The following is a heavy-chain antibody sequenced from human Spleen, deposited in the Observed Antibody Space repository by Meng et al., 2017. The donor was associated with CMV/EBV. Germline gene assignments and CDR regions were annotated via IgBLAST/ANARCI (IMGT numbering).Heavy chain of an antibody. J-gene: IGHJ3*02. CDR1: GFTFSSYA. CDR3: AKSKGQRDAFDI. CDR2: VSAGGAST. V-gene: IGHV3-23*01. D-gene: IGHD6-25*01. Sequence: GGSLRLSCAASGFTFSSYAMSWVRQAPGKGLEWVSAVSAGGASTYYTDPVKGRFTISRDSSKNALYLQMNSLRVEDTAIYYCAKSKGQRDAFDIWGQGTMVTVSS.